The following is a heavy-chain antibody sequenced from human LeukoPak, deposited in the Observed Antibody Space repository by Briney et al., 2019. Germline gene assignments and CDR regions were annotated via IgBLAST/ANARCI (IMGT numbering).Heavy chain of an antibody. CDR3: ARESTVGWFDA. CDR2: LSYDGRNE. J-gene: IGHJ5*02. CDR1: GFTFSSYA. Sequence: GGSLRLSCAASGFTFSSYAIHWVRQAPGKGPEWVAVLSYDGRNEYYADSVKGRFTISRDNSKNTVSLQMNSLRAEDTAVYFCARESTVGWFDAWGQGTLVTVSS. D-gene: IGHD1-26*01. V-gene: IGHV3-30*17.